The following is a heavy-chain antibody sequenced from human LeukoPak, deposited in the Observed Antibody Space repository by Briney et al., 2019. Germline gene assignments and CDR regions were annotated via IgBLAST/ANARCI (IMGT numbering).Heavy chain of an antibody. CDR1: GGTFSSYA. CDR3: ARSYSSGWYEEGYYFDY. D-gene: IGHD6-19*01. Sequence: ASVKVSCKASGGTFSSYAISWVRQAPGQGLEWMGGIIPIFGTANYAQKFQGRVTITADESTSTAYMELSSLRSEDTAVYYCARSYSSGWYEEGYYFDYWGQGTLVTVSS. J-gene: IGHJ4*02. V-gene: IGHV1-69*13. CDR2: IIPIFGTA.